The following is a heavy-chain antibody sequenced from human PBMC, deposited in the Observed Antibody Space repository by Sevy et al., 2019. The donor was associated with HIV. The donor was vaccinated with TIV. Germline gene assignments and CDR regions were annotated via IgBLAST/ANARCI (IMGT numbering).Heavy chain of an antibody. J-gene: IGHJ4*02. Sequence: GGCLRLSWAASGFTFGSYWMTWVRQAPGKGLEWVANIKEDGSGRFYVDSVRGRFTVSRDNAKKTLYLQMNNLRGEDTALYYCARLYSSESGRGLDNWGQGALVTVSS. CDR2: IKEDGSGR. V-gene: IGHV3-7*01. CDR1: GFTFGSYW. CDR3: ARLYSSESGRGLDN. D-gene: IGHD3-22*01.